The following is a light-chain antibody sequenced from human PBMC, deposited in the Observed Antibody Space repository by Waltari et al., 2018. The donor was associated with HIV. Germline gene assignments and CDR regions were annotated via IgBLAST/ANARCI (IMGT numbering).Light chain of an antibody. V-gene: IGLV1-51*01. Sequence: QTVLTQPPSVFAAPGQKVFISCSGSSSNIGNHYVSWYQKPPGTAPKRLMYDSNRLPSEIPNLVSVAKSGTATTLAVTGLQTGDQADYYCVTWDFSLSAVVFGGGTKLTVL. CDR2: DSN. CDR3: VTWDFSLSAVV. CDR1: SSNIGNHY. J-gene: IGLJ3*02.